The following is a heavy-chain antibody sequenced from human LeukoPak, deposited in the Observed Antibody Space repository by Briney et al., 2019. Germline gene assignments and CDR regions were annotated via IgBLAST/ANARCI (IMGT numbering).Heavy chain of an antibody. V-gene: IGHV3-23*01. D-gene: IGHD3-22*01. CDR3: AKSGLDYHDSSGYSDY. CDR1: GFTFSSYA. J-gene: IGHJ4*02. CDR2: ISGSGGST. Sequence: PGGSLRLSCAASGFTFSSYAMSWVRQAPGKGLEWVSAISGSGGSTYYADSVKGRFTISRDNSKNTLYLQMNSLRAEDTAVYYCAKSGLDYHDSSGYSDYWGQGTLVTVSS.